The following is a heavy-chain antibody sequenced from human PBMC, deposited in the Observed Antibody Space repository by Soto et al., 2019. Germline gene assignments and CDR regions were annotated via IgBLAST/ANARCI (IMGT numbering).Heavy chain of an antibody. J-gene: IGHJ3*02. Sequence: EVQLSESGGGLVQPGGSLGLSCAASGFSFSSYAMSWVRQAPGKGLEWVSVMNSIGTSTYYADSVKGRFTIARDNSKSTVYLQMNFLRAEDTAVYYCAKDRGGYCTNGVCSYDAFDIWGQGTMVTVSS. D-gene: IGHD2-8*01. CDR3: AKDRGGYCTNGVCSYDAFDI. CDR2: MNSIGTST. CDR1: GFSFSSYA. V-gene: IGHV3-23*01.